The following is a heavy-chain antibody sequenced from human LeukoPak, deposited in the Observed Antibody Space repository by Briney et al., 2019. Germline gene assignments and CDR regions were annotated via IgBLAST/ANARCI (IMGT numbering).Heavy chain of an antibody. Sequence: NSSGTLSLTCAVYGGSFSGYYWSWIRQPPGKGLEWIGEINHSGSTNYNPSLKSRVTISVDTSKNQFSLKLSSVTAADTAVYYCARGHPHYDFWSGYPPGWYFDLWGRGTLVTVSS. CDR3: ARGHPHYDFWSGYPPGWYFDL. CDR1: GGSFSGYY. D-gene: IGHD3-3*01. V-gene: IGHV4-34*01. CDR2: INHSGST. J-gene: IGHJ2*01.